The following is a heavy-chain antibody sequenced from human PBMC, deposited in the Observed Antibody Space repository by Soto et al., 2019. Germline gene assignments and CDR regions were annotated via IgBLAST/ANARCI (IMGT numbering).Heavy chain of an antibody. D-gene: IGHD2-8*01. CDR2: IFDSGST. CDR3: AREIMPLTNDWYFDL. V-gene: IGHV4-30-4*01. Sequence: QVQLQESGPGLVKPSETLSLTCTVSGGSISGGVHSWSWIRQPPGKGLEWIGHIFDSGSTYYNPSLKSRLTISVDTSKNQFSLGLSSVTAADTAVYYCAREIMPLTNDWYFDLWGPGTLVTVSS. J-gene: IGHJ2*01. CDR1: GGSISGGVHS.